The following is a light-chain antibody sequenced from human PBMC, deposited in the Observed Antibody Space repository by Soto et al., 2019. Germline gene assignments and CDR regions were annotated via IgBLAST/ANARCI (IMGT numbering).Light chain of an antibody. CDR3: VLYMGSGISV. CDR2: NTN. CDR1: SGSVSTSYY. V-gene: IGLV8-61*01. J-gene: IGLJ2*01. Sequence: QTVVTQEPSSSVSPGGTVTLTCGLSSGSVSTSYYPSWYQQTPGQAPRTLIYNTNTRSSGVPARFSGSILGNKAALTITGAQADDESDYYCVLYMGSGISVFGGGTKVTVL.